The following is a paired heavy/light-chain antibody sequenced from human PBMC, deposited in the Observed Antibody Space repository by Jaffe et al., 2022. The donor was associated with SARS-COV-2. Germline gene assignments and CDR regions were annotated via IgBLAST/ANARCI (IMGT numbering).Heavy chain of an antibody. CDR3: ANGYNVPNY. J-gene: IGHJ4*02. Sequence: QVQLVESGGGVVQPGRSLSLSCAVSGFTFSDFGMHWVRQAPGKGLEWVAVISNDGSKKYYADSVKGRFSISRDNSKNTLYLQMNSLRDEDTAVYHCANGYNVPNYWGQGTLVTVSS. CDR1: GFTFSDFG. D-gene: IGHD3-22*01. V-gene: IGHV3-30*19. CDR2: ISNDGSKK.
Light chain of an antibody. CDR1: QGIRKD. Sequence: DIQMTQSPSSLSASVGDRVTITCRASQGIRKDLGWYQQKPGTAPKRLIYAASSVQFGVPSRFSGSGSGTEFTLTISSLRPEDFATYYCLQYNSFPYTFGQGTKLEIK. J-gene: IGKJ2*01. CDR3: LQYNSFPYT. V-gene: IGKV1-17*01. CDR2: AAS.